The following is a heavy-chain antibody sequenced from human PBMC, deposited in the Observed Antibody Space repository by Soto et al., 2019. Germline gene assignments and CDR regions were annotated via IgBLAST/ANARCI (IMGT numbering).Heavy chain of an antibody. J-gene: IGHJ4*02. Sequence: ASVKVSCKASGYTFTSYGISWVRQAPGQGLEWMGWISAYNGNTNYAQKLQGRVTMTTDTSTSTAYMELRSLRSDDTAVYYCAIFDTPPNLYDFWSGYSFDYWGQGTLVTVSS. CDR2: ISAYNGNT. CDR3: AIFDTPPNLYDFWSGYSFDY. V-gene: IGHV1-18*01. CDR1: GYTFTSYG. D-gene: IGHD3-3*01.